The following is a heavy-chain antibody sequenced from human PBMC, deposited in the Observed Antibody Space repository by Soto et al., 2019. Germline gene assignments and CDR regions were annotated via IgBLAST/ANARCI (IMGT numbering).Heavy chain of an antibody. CDR1: GYTFTGYY. V-gene: IGHV1-2*02. Sequence: ASVNVSCKASGYTFTGYYMHWVRQAPGQGLELMGWINPNSGGTNYAQEFQGRVTMTRXXXXXXAXMXLXXXRSDDTAVYYCARDLDYYDSSGYYDYWGQGTLVTSPQ. J-gene: IGHJ4*02. CDR2: INPNSGGT. D-gene: IGHD3-22*01. CDR3: ARDLDYYDSSGYYDY.